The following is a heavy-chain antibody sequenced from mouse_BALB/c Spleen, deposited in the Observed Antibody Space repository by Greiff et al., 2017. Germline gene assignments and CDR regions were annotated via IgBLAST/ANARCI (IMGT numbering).Heavy chain of an antibody. CDR2: INPSNGRT. Sequence: VQLQQPGAELVKPGASVKLSCKASGYTFNSYWMHWVKQRPGQGLEWIGEINPSNGRTNYNEKFKSKATLTVDKSSSTAYMQLSSLTSEDSAVYYCARKGVLRLYAMDYWGQGTSVTVAS. V-gene: IGHV1S81*02. CDR1: GYTFNSYW. CDR3: ARKGVLRLYAMDY. D-gene: IGHD1-2*01. J-gene: IGHJ4*01.